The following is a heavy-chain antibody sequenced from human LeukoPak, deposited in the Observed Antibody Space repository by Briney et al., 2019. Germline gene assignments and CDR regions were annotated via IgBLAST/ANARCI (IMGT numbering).Heavy chain of an antibody. Sequence: PSETLSLTCAVYGGSFSGYYWSWIRQPPGKGLEWIGEINHSGSTNYNPSLKSRVTISVDTSKNQFSLKLSSVTAADTAVYYCARALRRDGYNSYYYYYGMDVWGQGTTVTVSS. V-gene: IGHV4-34*01. CDR1: GGSFSGYY. CDR3: ARALRRDGYNSYYYYYGMDV. J-gene: IGHJ6*02. D-gene: IGHD5-24*01. CDR2: INHSGST.